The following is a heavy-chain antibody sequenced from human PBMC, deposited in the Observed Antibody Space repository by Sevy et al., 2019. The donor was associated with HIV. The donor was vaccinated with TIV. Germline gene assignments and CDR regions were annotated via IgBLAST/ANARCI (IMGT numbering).Heavy chain of an antibody. CDR1: GFTFSKYS. J-gene: IGHJ4*02. Sequence: GGSLRLSCAASGFTFSKYSMSWVRQPQGKGLEWVSTLSFVCGEINYADSVKGRFTISRDNSKSSVYLQMNNLRPEDTAVYYCAREGCTKPHDYWGQGTLVTVSS. D-gene: IGHD2-8*01. CDR3: AREGCTKPHDY. CDR2: LSFVCGEI. V-gene: IGHV3-23*01.